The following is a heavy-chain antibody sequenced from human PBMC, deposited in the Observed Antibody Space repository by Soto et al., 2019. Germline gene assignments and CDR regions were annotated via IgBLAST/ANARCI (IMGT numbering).Heavy chain of an antibody. Sequence: EVQLLESGGGLVQPGGSLRLSCAASGFTFSSYAMSWVRQAPGQGLEWVSAISGSGGSTYYADSVKGRFTISRDNSKNTLYMQMKSLRAEDTAVYYCAKDRAWVSIAARPFDYWGQGPLVTVSS. D-gene: IGHD6-6*01. V-gene: IGHV3-23*01. CDR3: AKDRAWVSIAARPFDY. CDR2: ISGSGGST. CDR1: GFTFSSYA. J-gene: IGHJ4*02.